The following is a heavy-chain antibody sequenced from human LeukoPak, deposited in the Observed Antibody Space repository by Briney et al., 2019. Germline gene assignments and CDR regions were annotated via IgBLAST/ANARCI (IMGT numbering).Heavy chain of an antibody. Sequence: SETLCLTCTVSGGSISSGGNFWTWIRQHPGKGLEWIGYIYNSGRTYYNPSLKSRVAISLDTSKNQFSLKLSSVTAADTAVYYCAREGGYVERTLDSWGQGTLVTVSP. CDR2: IYNSGRT. V-gene: IGHV4-31*03. CDR3: AREGGYVERTLDS. CDR1: GGSISSGGNF. J-gene: IGHJ4*02. D-gene: IGHD3-10*02.